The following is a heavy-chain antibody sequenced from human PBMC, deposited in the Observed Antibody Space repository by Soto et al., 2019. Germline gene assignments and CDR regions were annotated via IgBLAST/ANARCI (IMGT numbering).Heavy chain of an antibody. CDR1: GFTFSSYW. Sequence: GGSLRLSCAASGFTFSSYWMHWVRQAPGKGLVWVSRINSDGSSTSYADSVKGRFTISRDNAKNTLYLQMNSLRAEDTAVYYCARDFAITMVRGVPDYWGQGTLVTVSS. D-gene: IGHD3-10*01. CDR3: ARDFAITMVRGVPDY. V-gene: IGHV3-74*01. J-gene: IGHJ4*02. CDR2: INSDGSST.